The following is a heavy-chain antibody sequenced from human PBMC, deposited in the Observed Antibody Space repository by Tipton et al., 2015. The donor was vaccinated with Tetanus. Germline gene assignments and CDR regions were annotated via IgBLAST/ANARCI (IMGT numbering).Heavy chain of an antibody. Sequence: SLRLSCAASGFIFSSYSIHWVRQAPGKGLEWVAVSWNDGSDKYYADSVKGRFTISRDNSKNTLYLQMNSLRAEDTAVYYCAREADCSGGRCGAGDFVSWGRGTRVTVPS. V-gene: IGHV3-33*01. CDR2: SWNDGSDK. CDR3: AREADCSGGRCGAGDFVS. CDR1: GFIFSSYS. D-gene: IGHD2-15*01. J-gene: IGHJ4*02.